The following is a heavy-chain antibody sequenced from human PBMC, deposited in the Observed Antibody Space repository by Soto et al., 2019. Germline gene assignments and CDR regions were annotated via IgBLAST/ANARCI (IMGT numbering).Heavy chain of an antibody. V-gene: IGHV1-69*12. D-gene: IGHD1-26*01. CDR3: ARDPSVWELSAFDI. Sequence: QVQLVQSGAEVKKPGSSVKVSCKASGGTFSSYAISWVRQAPGQGLEWMGGIIPIFGTANYAQKFQGRVTITAYESTSRAYMELSSLRSEDTAVYYCARDPSVWELSAFDIWGQGTMVTVSS. CDR1: GGTFSSYA. J-gene: IGHJ3*02. CDR2: IIPIFGTA.